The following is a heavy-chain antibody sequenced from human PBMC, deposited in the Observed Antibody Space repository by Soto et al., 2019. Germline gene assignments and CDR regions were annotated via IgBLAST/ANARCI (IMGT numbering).Heavy chain of an antibody. J-gene: IGHJ5*02. CDR3: ARLRIATNNYKWFDP. Sequence: PSETLSLTCSVSGAALNSGNYYWSWIRQVPGKGLEWIGHIYVTGAVDYNTSLRDRITISQDTSERQFSLNLRLVTAADTAVYYCARLRIATNNYKWFDPWGQGTLVTVSS. V-gene: IGHV4-31*03. CDR2: IYVTGAV. CDR1: GAALNSGNYY. D-gene: IGHD2-21*01.